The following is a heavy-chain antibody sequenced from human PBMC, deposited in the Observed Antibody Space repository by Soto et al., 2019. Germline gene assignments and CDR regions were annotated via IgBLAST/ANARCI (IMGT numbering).Heavy chain of an antibody. CDR3: ARDTYYDFWSGYPSLDY. Sequence: QVQLVESGGGVVQPGRSLRLSCAASGFTFSSYAMHWVRQAPGKGLEWVAVISYDGSNKYYADSVKGRFTISRDNSKNTLYLQMNSLRAEDTAVYYCARDTYYDFWSGYPSLDYCGQGTLVTVTS. D-gene: IGHD3-3*01. J-gene: IGHJ4*02. CDR1: GFTFSSYA. CDR2: ISYDGSNK. V-gene: IGHV3-30-3*01.